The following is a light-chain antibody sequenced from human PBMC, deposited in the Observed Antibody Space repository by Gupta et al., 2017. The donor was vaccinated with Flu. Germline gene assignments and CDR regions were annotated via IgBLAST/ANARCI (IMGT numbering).Light chain of an antibody. J-gene: IGKJ4*01. CDR3: LQTYSSSPTT. CDR1: QGIGSY. V-gene: IGKV1-39*01. Sequence: SSLSASVGDRVIITCRASQGIGSYLHWYQQKPGKAPKLLIYAASSLQSGVPSRFSGSGSGTDFTLTISSLQPEDFATYFCLQTYSSSPTTFGGGTKVEIK. CDR2: AAS.